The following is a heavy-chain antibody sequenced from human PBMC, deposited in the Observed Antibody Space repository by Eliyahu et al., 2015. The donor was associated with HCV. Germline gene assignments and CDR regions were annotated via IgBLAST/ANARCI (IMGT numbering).Heavy chain of an antibody. CDR3: ARDGEYCSGGSCYSPLPEYYFDY. D-gene: IGHD2-15*01. CDR1: GFXFSXXC. CDR2: IKQDGSEK. V-gene: IGHV3-7*01. Sequence: EVQLVESGGGLVQPGGSLRLXCAASGFXFSXXCMSWVRRAPGKGLEWXXNIKQDGSEKYYVDSVKGRFTISRDNAKNSLYLQMNSLRAEDTAVYYCARDGEYCSGGSCYSPLPEYYFDYWGQGTLVTVSS. J-gene: IGHJ4*02.